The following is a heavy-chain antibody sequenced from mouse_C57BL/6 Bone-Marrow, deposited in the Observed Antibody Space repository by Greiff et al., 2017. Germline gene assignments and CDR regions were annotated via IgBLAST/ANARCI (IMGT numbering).Heavy chain of an antibody. V-gene: IGHV2-2*01. J-gene: IGHJ1*03. CDR1: GFSLTSYG. Sequence: VQLVESGPGLVQPSQCLSITCTVSGFSLTSYGVHWVRQSPGKGLEWLGVIWSGGSTDYNAAFISRLSISKDNSKSQVFFKMNSLQADDTAIYYCARNYLYGSSYRYFDVWGTGTTVTVSS. CDR3: ARNYLYGSSYRYFDV. CDR2: IWSGGST. D-gene: IGHD1-1*01.